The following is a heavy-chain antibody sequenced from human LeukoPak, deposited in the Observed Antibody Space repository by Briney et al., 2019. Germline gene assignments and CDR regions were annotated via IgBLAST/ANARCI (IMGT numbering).Heavy chain of an antibody. D-gene: IGHD2-8*02. Sequence: SETLSLTCTVSGYSISSAYYWGWIRQSPGKGLEWIGSFNDSGSTSYNPSLKSRVTISVDSSKNQFSLRLSSVTAADTAVYCCARGFWSRYYDFWGQGTLVTVSS. CDR1: GYSISSAYY. J-gene: IGHJ4*02. CDR3: ARGFWSRYYDF. CDR2: FNDSGST. V-gene: IGHV4-38-2*02.